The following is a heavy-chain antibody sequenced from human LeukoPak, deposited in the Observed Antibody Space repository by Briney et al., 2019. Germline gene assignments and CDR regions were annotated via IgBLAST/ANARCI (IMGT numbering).Heavy chain of an antibody. CDR3: ATTLRTRGTWYFDL. V-gene: IGHV3-11*04. CDR2: ISSSGYTK. J-gene: IGHJ2*01. D-gene: IGHD1-1*01. Sequence: GGSLRLSCAASGFTFTDDYMSWIRQAPGKGLEWVSYISSSGYTKYYADSLKGRFTISRDNAKRTLYLQINSLRAEDTAVYYCATTLRTRGTWYFDLWGRGTLVIVSS. CDR1: GFTFTDDY.